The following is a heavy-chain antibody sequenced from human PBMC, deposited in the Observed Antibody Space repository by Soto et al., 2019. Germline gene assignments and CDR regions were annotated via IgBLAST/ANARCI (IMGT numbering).Heavy chain of an antibody. J-gene: IGHJ5*02. V-gene: IGHV3-33*01. CDR2: IWYDGSNK. D-gene: IGHD6-13*01. CDR3: ARGPGYSSSYENLVKNWFDP. Sequence: PGGSLRLSCAASGFTFSSYGMHWVRQAPGKGLEWVAVIWYDGSNKYYADSVKGRFTISRDNSKNTLYLQMNSLRAEDTAVYYCARGPGYSSSYENLVKNWFDPWGQGTLVTVSS. CDR1: GFTFSSYG.